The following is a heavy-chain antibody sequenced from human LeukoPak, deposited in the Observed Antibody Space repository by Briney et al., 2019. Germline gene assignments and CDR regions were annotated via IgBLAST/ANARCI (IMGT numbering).Heavy chain of an antibody. J-gene: IGHJ3*02. Sequence: SETLSLTCTVSGVSISSYYWSWLRQPPGKGLEWIGYIYYSGSTNYNPSLKSRVTISVDTSKNQFSLKLSSVTAADTAVYYCARESGYYYDSSGPGAFDTWGQGTMVTVSS. CDR3: ARESGYYYDSSGPGAFDT. CDR1: GVSISSYY. D-gene: IGHD3-22*01. CDR2: IYYSGST. V-gene: IGHV4-59*01.